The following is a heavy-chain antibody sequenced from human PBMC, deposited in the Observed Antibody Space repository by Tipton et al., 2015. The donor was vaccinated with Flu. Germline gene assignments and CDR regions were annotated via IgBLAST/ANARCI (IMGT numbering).Heavy chain of an antibody. Sequence: QLVQSGAEVKKPGSSVKVSCKASGGTFSSYAISWVRQAPGQGLEWMGGIIPIFGTANYAQKFQGRVTITADESTSTAYMELSSLRSEDTAAYYCAKMEDIVVVGHYYYMDVWGKGTTVTVSS. V-gene: IGHV1-69*01. CDR3: AKMEDIVVVGHYYYMDV. D-gene: IGHD2-2*01. CDR2: IIPIFGTA. J-gene: IGHJ6*03. CDR1: GGTFSSYA.